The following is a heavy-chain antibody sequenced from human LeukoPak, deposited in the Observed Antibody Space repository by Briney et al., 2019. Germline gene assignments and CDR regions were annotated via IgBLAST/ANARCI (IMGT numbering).Heavy chain of an antibody. J-gene: IGHJ3*02. Sequence: ASVKVSCKASGYTFTSYGISWVRQAPGQGLEWMGWINPNSGGTNYAQKFQGRVTMTRDTSISTAYMELSRLRSDDTAVYYCATLSYYYDSSGYYAFAFDIWGQGTMVTVSS. CDR1: GYTFTSYG. D-gene: IGHD3-22*01. CDR2: INPNSGGT. V-gene: IGHV1-2*02. CDR3: ATLSYYYDSSGYYAFAFDI.